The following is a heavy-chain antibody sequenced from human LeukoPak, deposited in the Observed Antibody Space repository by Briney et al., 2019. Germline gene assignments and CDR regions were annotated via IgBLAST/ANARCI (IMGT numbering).Heavy chain of an antibody. Sequence: KLGESLKISCKCSGYSFTSYWIGWVRQMPGKGLEWMGIIYPGDSDTRYSPSFQGQVTISADKSISTAYLQWSSLKASDTAMYYCARLPIYYGSGSYNWFDPWGQGTLVTVSS. J-gene: IGHJ5*02. CDR1: GYSFTSYW. V-gene: IGHV5-51*01. CDR2: IYPGDSDT. D-gene: IGHD3-10*01. CDR3: ARLPIYYGSGSYNWFDP.